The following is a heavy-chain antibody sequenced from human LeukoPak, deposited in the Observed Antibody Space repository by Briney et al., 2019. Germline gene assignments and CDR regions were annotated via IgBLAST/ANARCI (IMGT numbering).Heavy chain of an antibody. CDR1: GYTFTSYY. J-gene: IGHJ5*02. CDR2: MNPNSGNT. V-gene: IGHV1-8*03. D-gene: IGHD1-7*01. Sequence: ASVKLSCKASGYTFTSYYINWVRQATGQGLEWMGWMNPNSGNTGYVQKFQGRVTITRNTSISTAYMELSSLRSEDTAVYYCARVITGTTFYWFDPWGQGTLVTVSS. CDR3: ARVITGTTFYWFDP.